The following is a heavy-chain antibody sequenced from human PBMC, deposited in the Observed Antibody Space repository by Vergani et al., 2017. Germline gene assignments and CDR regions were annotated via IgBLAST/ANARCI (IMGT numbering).Heavy chain of an antibody. V-gene: IGHV3-23*04. D-gene: IGHD3-3*01. CDR3: AKDQLNVFGVVIGKVNWFDP. CDR2: ISGSGGST. Sequence: EVQLVESGGGLVKPGGSLRLSCAASGFTFSNAWMSWVRQAPGKGLEWVSAISGSGGSTYYADSVKGRFTISRDNSKNTLYLQMNSLRAEDTAVYYCAKDQLNVFGVVIGKVNWFDPWGQGTLVTVSS. CDR1: GFTFSNAW. J-gene: IGHJ5*02.